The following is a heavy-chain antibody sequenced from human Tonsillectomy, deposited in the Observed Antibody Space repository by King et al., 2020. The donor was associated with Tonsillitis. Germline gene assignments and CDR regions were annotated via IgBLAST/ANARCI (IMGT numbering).Heavy chain of an antibody. V-gene: IGHV5-51*01. CDR3: ARLKAGRGGPDAFDI. CDR1: GYSFTSYW. D-gene: IGHD3-10*01. Sequence: QLVQSGAEVKKPGESLKISCKGSGYSFTSYWIGWVRQMPGKGLEWMGVIYPGDSDSRYSPSFQGQVTIPADRSISTAYLQWSSLKASDTAMYNCARLKAGRGGPDAFDIWGQGTMVTVSS. J-gene: IGHJ3*02. CDR2: IYPGDSDS.